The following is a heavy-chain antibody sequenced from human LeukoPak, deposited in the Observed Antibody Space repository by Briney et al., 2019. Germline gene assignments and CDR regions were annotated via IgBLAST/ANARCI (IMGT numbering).Heavy chain of an antibody. Sequence: KPSETLSLTCAGYGGSFSGYYWSWIRQPPGKGLEWIGEINHSGSTNYNPSLKSRVTTSVDTSKNQFSLKLSSVTAADTAVYYCARQGYYDSYTNFDYWGQGTLVTVSS. D-gene: IGHD3-22*01. J-gene: IGHJ4*02. CDR1: GGSFSGYY. CDR3: ARQGYYDSYTNFDY. CDR2: INHSGST. V-gene: IGHV4-34*01.